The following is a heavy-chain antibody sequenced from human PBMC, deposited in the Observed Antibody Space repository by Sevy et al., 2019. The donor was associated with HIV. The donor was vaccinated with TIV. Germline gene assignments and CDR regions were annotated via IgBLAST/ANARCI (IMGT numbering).Heavy chain of an antibody. CDR2: IQSTTDGGTI. J-gene: IGHJ6*02. Sequence: GGSLRLSCVASGFTFSNAWMNWVRQAPGKGLEWVGRIQSTTDGGTIDYAAPVKGRFTISRDDSKNMLYLQMNSLKIEDTGVYYCTTDPIILLLVTDGVAVWGQGTTVTVSS. D-gene: IGHD2-8*02. V-gene: IGHV3-15*01. CDR3: TTDPIILLLVTDGVAV. CDR1: GFTFSNAW.